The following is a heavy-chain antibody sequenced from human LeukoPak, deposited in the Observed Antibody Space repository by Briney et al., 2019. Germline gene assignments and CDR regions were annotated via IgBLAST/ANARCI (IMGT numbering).Heavy chain of an antibody. CDR2: IIPILGIA. CDR1: GYTFTSYY. CDR3: ARYNFHGSGSYQVDY. Sequence: ASVKVSCKASGYTFTSYYMHWVRQAPGQGLEWMGRIIPILGIANYAQKFQGRVTITADKSTSTAYMELSSLRSEDTAVYYCARYNFHGSGSYQVDYWGQGTLVTVSS. V-gene: IGHV1-69*02. D-gene: IGHD3-10*01. J-gene: IGHJ4*02.